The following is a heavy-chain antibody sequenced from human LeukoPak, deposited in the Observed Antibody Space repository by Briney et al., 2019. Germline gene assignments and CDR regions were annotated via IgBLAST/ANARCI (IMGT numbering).Heavy chain of an antibody. CDR3: AIMHGYYDGSGYWVQ. J-gene: IGHJ4*02. D-gene: IGHD3-22*01. V-gene: IGHV3-23*01. CDR2: ITTSGGST. Sequence: GGSLRLSCAASGFTFSSYAMSWVRQAPGKGLEWVSFITTSGGSTSYADSVEGRFTISRDNPRNTLYMQMNSPRDEDTAVYYCAIMHGYYDGSGYWVQWGQGTLVTVSS. CDR1: GFTFSSYA.